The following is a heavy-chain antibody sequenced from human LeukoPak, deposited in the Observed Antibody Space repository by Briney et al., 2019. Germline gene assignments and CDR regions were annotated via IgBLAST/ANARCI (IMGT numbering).Heavy chain of an antibody. CDR3: ARDRVVVPSDPEYYFDY. Sequence: SVKVSCKASGGTFSSYAISWVRQAPGQGLEWMGGIIPIFGTANYAQKFQGRVTITADESTSTAYMELSSLRSEDTAVYYCARDRVVVPSDPEYYFDYWGQGTLVTVSS. CDR2: IIPIFGTA. CDR1: GGTFSSYA. J-gene: IGHJ4*02. D-gene: IGHD2-2*01. V-gene: IGHV1-69*13.